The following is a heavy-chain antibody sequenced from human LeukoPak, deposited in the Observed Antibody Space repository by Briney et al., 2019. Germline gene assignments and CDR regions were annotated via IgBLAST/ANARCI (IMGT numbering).Heavy chain of an antibody. D-gene: IGHD3-10*01. CDR3: AITYGWGREGYYYYMDV. CDR1: GGTFSSYA. J-gene: IGHJ6*03. Sequence: GASVKVSCKASGGTFSSYAISWVRQAPGQGLEWMGGIIPIFGTANYAQKFQGRVTITTDESTSTAYMELSSLRAEDTAVYYCAITYGWGREGYYYYMDVWGKGTTVTVSS. V-gene: IGHV1-69*05. CDR2: IIPIFGTA.